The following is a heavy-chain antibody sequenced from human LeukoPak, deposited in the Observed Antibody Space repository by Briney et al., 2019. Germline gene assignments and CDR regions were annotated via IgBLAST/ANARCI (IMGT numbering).Heavy chain of an antibody. Sequence: ASVKVSCKASGGTFSSYTISWVRQAPGQGLEWMGWMSAYTGDKKYAQRFQGRVTMTRDTSTSTAYMELRNLRSDDTAVYYCARGGGYCGGDCFPYWGQGTLVTVSS. CDR2: MSAYTGDK. CDR3: ARGGGYCGGDCFPY. D-gene: IGHD2-21*02. V-gene: IGHV1-18*01. CDR1: GGTFSSYT. J-gene: IGHJ4*02.